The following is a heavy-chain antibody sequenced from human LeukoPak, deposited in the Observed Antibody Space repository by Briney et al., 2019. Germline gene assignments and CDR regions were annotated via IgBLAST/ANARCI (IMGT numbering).Heavy chain of an antibody. CDR1: GFTFSSYS. V-gene: IGHV3-21*01. CDR2: ISSSSSYI. Sequence: GGSLRLSCAASGFTFSSYSMNWVRQAPGKGLEWVSXISSSSSYIYYADSVKGRFTISRDNAKNSLYLQMNSLRAEDTAVYYCASGEYSYGIDAFDIWGQGTMVTVTS. CDR3: ASGEYSYGIDAFDI. D-gene: IGHD5-18*01. J-gene: IGHJ3*02.